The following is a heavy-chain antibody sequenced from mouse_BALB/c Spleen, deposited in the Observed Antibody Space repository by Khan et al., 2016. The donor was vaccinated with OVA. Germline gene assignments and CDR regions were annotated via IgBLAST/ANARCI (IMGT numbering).Heavy chain of an antibody. CDR3: TRGAGVSRFAY. CDR2: ISTYYGDV. CDR1: CYTFTDFT. Sequence: QVQLQQSGAELVRPGVSVKISCKGSCYTFTDFTIHWVKQSHALSLEWIGVISTYYGDVTYNQKFKGKATMTVDKSSSTTYMELARLTSEDSAIYYCTRGAGVSRFAYWGQGTLVTVSA. V-gene: IGHV1S137*01. J-gene: IGHJ3*01. D-gene: IGHD2-13*01.